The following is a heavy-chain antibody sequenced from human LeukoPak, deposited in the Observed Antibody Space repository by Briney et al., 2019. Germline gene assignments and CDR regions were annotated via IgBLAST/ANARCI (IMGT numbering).Heavy chain of an antibody. CDR2: MNPNSGNT. V-gene: IGHV1-8*01. Sequence: ASVKVSCTASGNTFTSYDINWVQQATGPGLEWMGWMNPNSGNTGYAQKFQGRVTMTRNISISTAYMELSSLRSEDTAVYYCTRGPRNYGMDVWGQGTTVTVSS. CDR1: GNTFTSYD. D-gene: IGHD7-27*01. CDR3: TRGPRNYGMDV. J-gene: IGHJ6*02.